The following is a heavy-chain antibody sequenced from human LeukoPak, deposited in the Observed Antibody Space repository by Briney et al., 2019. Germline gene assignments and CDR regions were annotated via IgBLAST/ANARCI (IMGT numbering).Heavy chain of an antibody. V-gene: IGHV4-4*07. CDR3: AREREEYYYDSSGQGYYYYMDV. CDR1: GGSISTYY. J-gene: IGHJ6*03. CDR2: FYTRGNS. Sequence: SSETLSLTCSVSGGSISTYYWSWIRQPAGKGLEWIGRFYTRGNSYYNPSLKSRVTMSVDTSKNQFSLQLSSVTAADTAVYYCAREREEYYYDSSGQGYYYYMDVWGKGTTVTISS. D-gene: IGHD3-22*01.